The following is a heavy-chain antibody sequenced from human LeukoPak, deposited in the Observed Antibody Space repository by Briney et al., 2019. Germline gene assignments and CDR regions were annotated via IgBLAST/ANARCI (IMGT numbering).Heavy chain of an antibody. D-gene: IGHD2-2*01. V-gene: IGHV3-30*18. CDR2: ISHDGSSK. J-gene: IGHJ6*02. CDR3: AKSIRFCSSSSCFAGYYNYGLHV. Sequence: GGSLRLSCAASGFTFSSYGMHWVRQAPGKGLEWVAVISHDGSSKYFADSVEGRFTISRDNPKNMLDLQMHSLRAEDTAVYYCAKSIRFCSSSSCFAGYYNYGLHVWGQGTTVIVSS. CDR1: GFTFSSYG.